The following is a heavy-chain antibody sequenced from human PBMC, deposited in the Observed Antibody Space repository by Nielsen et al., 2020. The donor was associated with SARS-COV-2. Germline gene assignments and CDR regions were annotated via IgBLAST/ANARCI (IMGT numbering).Heavy chain of an antibody. Sequence: GESLKISCAASGFILSDSVVHWVRQASGKGLEWVGRIRSGGTLYAASVKGRFAISSDGSKNTAYLQMNSLRAEDTAVYYCAKDRIPFGYSSSPPFDYWGQGTLVTVSS. CDR2: IRSGGT. CDR3: AKDRIPFGYSSSPPFDY. J-gene: IGHJ4*02. V-gene: IGHV3-73*01. CDR1: GFILSDSV. D-gene: IGHD6-6*01.